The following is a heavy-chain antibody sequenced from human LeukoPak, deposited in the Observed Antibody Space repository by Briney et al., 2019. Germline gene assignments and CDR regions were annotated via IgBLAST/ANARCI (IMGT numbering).Heavy chain of an antibody. J-gene: IGHJ4*02. CDR2: IGSTGSFV. CDR3: ARDRGYSYGYDLDY. V-gene: IGHV3-48*01. D-gene: IGHD5-18*01. CDR1: GFIFSSYS. Sequence: PGGSLRLSCAPSGFIFSSYSFNWVRQAPGKGLEWVAHIGSTGSFVHYADSVKGRFTISRDNADNSLYLQMSSLRAEDTAVYYCARDRGYSYGYDLDYWGQGTLITVSS.